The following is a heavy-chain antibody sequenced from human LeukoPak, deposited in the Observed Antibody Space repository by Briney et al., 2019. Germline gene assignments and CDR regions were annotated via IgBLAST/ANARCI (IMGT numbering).Heavy chain of an antibody. D-gene: IGHD2-2*01. J-gene: IGHJ4*02. CDR2: INHSGST. V-gene: IGHV4-34*01. CDR1: GGSFSGYY. CDR3: ARYCSSTSCYGDGFNY. Sequence: SETLSLTCAVYGGSFSGYYWSWIRQPPGKGLEWIGEINHSGSTNYNPSLKSRVTISVDTSKNQFSLKLSSVTAAGTAVYYCARYCSSTSCYGDGFNYWGQGTLVTVSS.